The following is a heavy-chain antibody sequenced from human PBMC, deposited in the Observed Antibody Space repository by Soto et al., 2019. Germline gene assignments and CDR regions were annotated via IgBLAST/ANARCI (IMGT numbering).Heavy chain of an antibody. CDR1: GFTFSSYS. V-gene: IGHV3-21*01. D-gene: IGHD6-13*01. Sequence: GGSLRLSCAASGFTFSSYSMNWVRQAPGKGLEWVSSISSSSSSIYYADSVKGRFTISRDNAKNSLYLQMNSLRAEDTAVYYCARYSSSWSLGGWGQGTLVTVSS. J-gene: IGHJ4*02. CDR2: ISSSSSSI. CDR3: ARYSSSWSLGG.